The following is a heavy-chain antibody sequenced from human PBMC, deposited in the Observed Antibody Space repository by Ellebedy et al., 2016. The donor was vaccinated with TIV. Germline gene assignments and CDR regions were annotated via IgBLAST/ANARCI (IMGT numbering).Heavy chain of an antibody. CDR3: ARGVTESGNDAFEI. Sequence: AASVKVSCMASGYTFTTYYIHWVRQAPGQGLEWMGVIYPSAGSTDYAQRFQGRVTLTRDTSTSTVYMDLSSLRCEDTAVYYCARGVTESGNDAFEIWGQGTVVTVSS. V-gene: IGHV1-46*01. CDR1: GYTFTTYY. CDR2: IYPSAGST. J-gene: IGHJ3*02. D-gene: IGHD4-23*01.